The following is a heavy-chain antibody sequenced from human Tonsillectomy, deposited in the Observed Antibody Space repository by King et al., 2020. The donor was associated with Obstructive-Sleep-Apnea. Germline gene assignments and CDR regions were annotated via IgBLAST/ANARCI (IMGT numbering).Heavy chain of an antibody. V-gene: IGHV3-15*01. J-gene: IGHJ4*02. CDR2: FKNKTEGGNT. CDR1: GFTFSNAW. Sequence: VQLVESGGGLVKPGGSLRLSCAASGFTFSNAWMSWVRQAPGKGLEWVGRFKNKTEGGNTDYAAPVKGRFTISRDGSKNTLYLQMNSLKTEDTAVYYCTTVEVYWGQGTLVTVSS. CDR3: TTVEVY.